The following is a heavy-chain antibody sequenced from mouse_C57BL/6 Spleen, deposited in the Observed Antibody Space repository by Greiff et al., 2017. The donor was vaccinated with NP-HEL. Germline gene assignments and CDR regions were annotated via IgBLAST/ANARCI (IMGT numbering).Heavy chain of an antibody. CDR2: INPNNGGT. V-gene: IGHV1-22*01. CDR1: GYTFTDYN. D-gene: IGHD3-2*02. CDR3: AREGTAQEFDY. J-gene: IGHJ2*01. Sequence: EVKLLESGPELVKPGASVKMSCKASGYTFTDYNMHWVKQSHGKSLEWIGYINPNNGGTSYNQKFKGKATLTVNKSSSTAYMELRSLTSEDSAVYYCAREGTAQEFDYWGQGTTLTVSS.